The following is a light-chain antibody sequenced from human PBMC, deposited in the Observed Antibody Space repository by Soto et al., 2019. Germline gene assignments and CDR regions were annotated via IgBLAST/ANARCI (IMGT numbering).Light chain of an antibody. CDR3: QEYGASPLYA. CDR1: QSISSAY. Sequence: EIVLTQSPGTLSLSPGERATLSCRACQSISSAYFAWYQQKPGQAPRLLIFATSSRATGIPDRFSGSGSGTDFTLTISRLEPEDSAVYYCQEYGASPLYAFGQGTKLEIK. J-gene: IGKJ2*01. V-gene: IGKV3-20*01. CDR2: ATS.